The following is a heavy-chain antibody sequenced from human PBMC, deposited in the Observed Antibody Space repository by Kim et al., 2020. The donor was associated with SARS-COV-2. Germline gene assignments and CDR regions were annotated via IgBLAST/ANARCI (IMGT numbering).Heavy chain of an antibody. J-gene: IGHJ5*02. Sequence: PSLKSRVTISVDPSKNQFSLKLSSVTAADTAVYYCARGLAAAGTGNWFDPWGQGTLVTVSS. V-gene: IGHV4-34*01. D-gene: IGHD6-13*01. CDR3: ARGLAAAGTGNWFDP.